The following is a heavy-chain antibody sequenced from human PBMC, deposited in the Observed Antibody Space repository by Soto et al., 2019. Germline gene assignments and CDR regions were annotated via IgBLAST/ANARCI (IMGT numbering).Heavy chain of an antibody. J-gene: IGHJ6*02. Sequence: SVKVSCKASGGTFSSYAISWVRQAPGQGLEWMGGIIPIFGTANYAQKFQGRVTITADESTSTAYMELSSLRSEDTAVYYCARDSDSSSTTYYYYGMDVWGQGTTVTVSS. CDR3: ARDSDSSSTTYYYYGMDV. CDR2: IIPIFGTA. CDR1: GGTFSSYA. V-gene: IGHV1-69*13. D-gene: IGHD6-6*01.